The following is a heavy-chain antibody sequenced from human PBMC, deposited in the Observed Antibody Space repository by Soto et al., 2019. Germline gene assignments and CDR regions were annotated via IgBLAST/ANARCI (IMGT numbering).Heavy chain of an antibody. J-gene: IGHJ6*02. V-gene: IGHV3-48*03. CDR3: ARRFDYYGMDV. CDR2: SSSGGLTI. D-gene: IGHD3-16*01. Sequence: SLRLSCAASGFIFSSYEMNWVRQAPGKGLEWVSYSSSGGLTIYYGDSVKGRFTISRDNAKNSLYLQMNSLRAEDTAVYYCARRFDYYGMDVWGQGTTVTV. CDR1: GFIFSSYE.